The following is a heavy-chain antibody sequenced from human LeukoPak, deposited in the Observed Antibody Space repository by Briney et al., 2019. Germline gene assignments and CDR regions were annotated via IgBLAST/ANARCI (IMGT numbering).Heavy chain of an antibody. Sequence: PGGSLRLSCAASGFTFTNYAMTWVRRAPGKGLEWVAATVGRGPNTFHADSVKGRFTISRDNSKNTLYLQMNSLRAEDTAIYYCAKFHYGDYGKDVRPPLYFDYWGQGTLVTVSS. J-gene: IGHJ4*02. D-gene: IGHD4-17*01. CDR1: GFTFTNYA. V-gene: IGHV3-23*01. CDR3: AKFHYGDYGKDVRPPLYFDY. CDR2: TVGRGPNT.